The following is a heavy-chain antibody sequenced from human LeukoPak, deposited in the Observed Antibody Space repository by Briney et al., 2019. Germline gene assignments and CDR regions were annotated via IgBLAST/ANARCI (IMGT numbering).Heavy chain of an antibody. CDR2: ISSSSSYI. J-gene: IGHJ4*02. V-gene: IGHV3-21*01. CDR1: GFTFSSYS. D-gene: IGHD2-2*02. Sequence: GGSLRLSCAASGFTFSSYSMNWVRQAPGKGLEWVSSISSSSSYIYYADSVKGRFTISRDNAKNSLYLQMNSLRAEDTAVYYCARDFPAAIPRGMFDYWGQGTLVTVSS. CDR3: ARDFPAAIPRGMFDY.